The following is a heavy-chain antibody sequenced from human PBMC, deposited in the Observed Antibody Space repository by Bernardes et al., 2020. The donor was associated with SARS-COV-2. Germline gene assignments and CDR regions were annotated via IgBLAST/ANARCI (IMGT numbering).Heavy chain of an antibody. J-gene: IGHJ6*02. CDR1: GFTFSSYW. V-gene: IGHV3-7*03. CDR3: ARDMRCSSTSCYTDNYYYYGMDV. D-gene: IGHD2-2*02. Sequence: GGSLRLSCAASGFTFSSYWMSWVRQAPGKGLEWVANIKQDGSEKYYVDSVKGRFTISRDNAKNSLYLQMNSLRAEDTAVYYCARDMRCSSTSCYTDNYYYYGMDVWGQGTTVTVSS. CDR2: IKQDGSEK.